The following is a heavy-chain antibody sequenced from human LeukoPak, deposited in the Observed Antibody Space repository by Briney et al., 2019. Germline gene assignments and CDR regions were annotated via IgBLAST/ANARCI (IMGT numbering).Heavy chain of an antibody. J-gene: IGHJ4*02. Sequence: GGSLRLSCAASGFTFGNYAMSWVRQTPGKGLEWVSAISGSGGSTYYADSVKGRFTISRDNSKNTLYLQMNSLRAEDTAVYYCAKQITMIVVVNYYFDYWGQGTLVTVSS. CDR3: AKQITMIVVVNYYFDY. CDR2: ISGSGGST. V-gene: IGHV3-23*01. D-gene: IGHD3-22*01. CDR1: GFTFGNYA.